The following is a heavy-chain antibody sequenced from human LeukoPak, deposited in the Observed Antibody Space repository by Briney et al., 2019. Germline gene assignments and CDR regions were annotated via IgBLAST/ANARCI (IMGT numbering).Heavy chain of an antibody. Sequence: GESLKISCKGSGYIFSSYWIAWVRQIPGKGLEWMGIIYPGDSDTRYSPSFQGQVTISADKSISTAYLQWSSLKASDTAMYYCARHGRYSYGYYYFDYWGQGTLVTVSS. CDR1: GYIFSSYW. J-gene: IGHJ4*02. V-gene: IGHV5-51*01. D-gene: IGHD5-18*01. CDR3: ARHGRYSYGYYYFDY. CDR2: IYPGDSDT.